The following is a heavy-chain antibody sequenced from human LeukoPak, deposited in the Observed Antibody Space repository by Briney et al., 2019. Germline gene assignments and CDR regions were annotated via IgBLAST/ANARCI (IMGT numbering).Heavy chain of an antibody. V-gene: IGHV4-59*01. D-gene: IGHD3-3*01. Sequence: PSETLSLTCTVSGGSISSYYWSWIRQPPGKGLEWIGYIYDSGRTYYNPSLKSRVTISVDKSKNQFSLKLISVTAADTAVYYCARGQHNTFFGVIIPQYYYFDSWGQGTLVTVSS. J-gene: IGHJ4*02. CDR1: GGSISSYY. CDR2: IYDSGRT. CDR3: ARGQHNTFFGVIIPQYYYFDS.